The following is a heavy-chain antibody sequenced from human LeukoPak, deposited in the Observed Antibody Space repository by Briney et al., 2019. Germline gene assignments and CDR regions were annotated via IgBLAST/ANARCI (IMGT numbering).Heavy chain of an antibody. CDR1: GGSITSYY. CDR2: IYYSGST. J-gene: IGHJ5*02. V-gene: IGHV4-59*01. CDR3: ARGSLGENWNDITGWFDP. D-gene: IGHD1-1*01. Sequence: PSETLSLTCTVSGGSITSYYWSWIRQPPGKGLEWIGYIYYSGSTNYNLSLKSRATISVDTSKNQFSLKLNSVAAADTAVYYCARGSLGENWNDITGWFDPWGQGILVTVSS.